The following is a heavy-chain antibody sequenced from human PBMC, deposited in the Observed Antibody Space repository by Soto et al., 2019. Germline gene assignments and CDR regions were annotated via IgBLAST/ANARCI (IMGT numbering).Heavy chain of an antibody. CDR3: ARVWVAAASTYYYYMDV. D-gene: IGHD6-13*01. J-gene: IGHJ6*03. CDR1: GFTFSSYA. CDR2: ISSNGGST. Sequence: GGSLRLSCAASGFTFSSYAMHWVRQAPGKGLEYVSAISSNGGSTYYANSVKGRFTISRDNSKNTLYLQMGSLRAEDMAVYYCARVWVAAASTYYYYMDVWGKGTTVTVSS. V-gene: IGHV3-64*01.